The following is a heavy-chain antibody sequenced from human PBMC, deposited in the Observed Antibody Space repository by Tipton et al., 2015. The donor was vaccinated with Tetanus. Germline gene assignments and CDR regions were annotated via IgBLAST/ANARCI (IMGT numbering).Heavy chain of an antibody. D-gene: IGHD3-16*01. V-gene: IGHV4-4*07. CDR3: ARERGYYVNAMDV. Sequence: TLSLTCTVSSGSFSSSYWTWIRQAAGKGLQWIGRIYGTGTTDYNPSLQSRVTMSIDTSKNQVSLKLTSVTAADTASYYCARERGYYVNAMDVWGQGTTVTVSS. J-gene: IGHJ6*02. CDR1: SGSFSSSY. CDR2: IYGTGTT.